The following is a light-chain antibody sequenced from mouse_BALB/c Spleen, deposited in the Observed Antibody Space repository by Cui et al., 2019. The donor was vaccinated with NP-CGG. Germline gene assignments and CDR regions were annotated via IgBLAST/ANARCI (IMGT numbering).Light chain of an antibody. CDR1: TGTVTTSNY. Sequence: HAVLTQQSALTTSPGETVTLTCRSNTGTVTTSNYANWVQEKPDHLFTGLIGGTNNRAPGVPARFSGSLIGDKAALTITGAQTEDEAIYFCALWYSNHWMFGGGTKLTVL. V-gene: IGLV1*01. CDR3: ALWYSNHWM. J-gene: IGLJ1*01. CDR2: GTN.